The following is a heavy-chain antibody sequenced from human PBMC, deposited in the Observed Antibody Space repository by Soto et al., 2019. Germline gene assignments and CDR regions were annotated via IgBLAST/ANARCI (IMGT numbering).Heavy chain of an antibody. CDR1: GYSIRSGYF. Sequence: PSETLSLTCAVSGYSIRSGYFWGWIRQPPGKGLEWIGSMYHSGITSYNLSLKSRVTISVDTSKNQLSLKLSSATAADTAVYFCARDYRTPSGGMDVWCQGTTVTVSS. V-gene: IGHV4-38-2*01. CDR2: MYHSGIT. J-gene: IGHJ6*02. D-gene: IGHD3-10*01. CDR3: ARDYRTPSGGMDV.